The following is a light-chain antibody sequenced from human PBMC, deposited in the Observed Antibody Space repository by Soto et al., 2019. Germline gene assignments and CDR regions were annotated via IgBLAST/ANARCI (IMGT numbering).Light chain of an antibody. CDR3: SSYAGGNSYV. J-gene: IGLJ1*01. V-gene: IGLV2-8*01. Sequence: QSVLTQPPSASGSPGQSVTISCTGTSSDVGGYNYVSWYQQHPGKAPKLMIYEVSKRPSGVPDRFSGSKSGNTASLTVSGLQAEDEADYYCSSYAGGNSYVFGTGTSSPS. CDR2: EVS. CDR1: SSDVGGYNY.